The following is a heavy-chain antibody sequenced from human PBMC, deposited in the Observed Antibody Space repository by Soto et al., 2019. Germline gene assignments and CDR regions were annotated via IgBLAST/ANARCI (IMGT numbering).Heavy chain of an antibody. CDR1: GYTFTSYY. J-gene: IGHJ6*02. CDR3: AREYTRSSGRHYYGMDV. CDR2: INPSGGST. Sequence: ASVKVSCKASGYTFTSYYMHWVRQAPGQGLEWMGIINPSGGSTSYAQKFQGRVTMTRDTSTSTVYMELSGLRSEDTAVYYCAREYTRSSGRHYYGMDVWGQGTTVTVSS. V-gene: IGHV1-46*01. D-gene: IGHD3-10*01.